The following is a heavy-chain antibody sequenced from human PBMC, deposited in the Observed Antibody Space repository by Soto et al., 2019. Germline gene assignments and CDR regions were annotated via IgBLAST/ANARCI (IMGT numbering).Heavy chain of an antibody. CDR2: ITPSGGST. D-gene: IGHD3-10*01. CDR1: GYTLTNYG. J-gene: IGHJ6*02. CDR3: ARVGSYYGSGSYYGPPDYYYGMDV. V-gene: IGHV1-46*03. Sequence: ASVKVSSKASGYTLTNYGLHWVRRSPGQGLEWMGIITPSGGSTSYAQKFQGRVTMTRDTSTSTVYMELSSLRSEDTAVYYCARVGSYYGSGSYYGPPDYYYGMDVWGQGTTV.